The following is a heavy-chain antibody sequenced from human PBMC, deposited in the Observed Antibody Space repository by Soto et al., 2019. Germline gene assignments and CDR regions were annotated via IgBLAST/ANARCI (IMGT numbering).Heavy chain of an antibody. Sequence: GGSLRHSCVASGFSFGTYDMNWVRQAPGKGLEWVSYISGGSSRIFYADSVKGRFTISRDNAKNSLYLQMNSLRDEDTGVYYCARVIYGGWSTIKDYYYYAMDVWGQGTTVTVSS. CDR2: ISGGSSRI. J-gene: IGHJ6*02. V-gene: IGHV3-48*02. CDR1: GFSFGTYD. D-gene: IGHD5-12*01. CDR3: ARVIYGGWSTIKDYYYYAMDV.